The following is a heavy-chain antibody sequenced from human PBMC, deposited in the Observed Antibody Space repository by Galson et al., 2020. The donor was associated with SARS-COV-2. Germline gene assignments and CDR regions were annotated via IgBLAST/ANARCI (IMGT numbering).Heavy chain of an antibody. CDR2: LKSKTDGGTT. CDR3: TTDLGGGDDY. CDR1: GFTFSNAW. D-gene: IGHD2-21*01. Sequence: GGSLRLSCAASGFTFSNAWMSWVRQAPGKGLEWVGRLKSKTDGGTTDYAAPVKGRFTISRDDSKNTLYLQMNSLKTEDTAVYYCTTDLGGGDDYWGQGTLVTVSS. J-gene: IGHJ4*02. V-gene: IGHV3-15*01.